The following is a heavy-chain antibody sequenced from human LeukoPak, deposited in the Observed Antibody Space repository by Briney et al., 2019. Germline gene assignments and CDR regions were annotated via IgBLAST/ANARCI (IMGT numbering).Heavy chain of an antibody. V-gene: IGHV1-69*06. Sequence: EASVKVSCKPSGGTINDYAVYWVRQAPGQGLEWMARIIPLFGTVNYAQKFQDRLTVSADKSTNTAHMELSSLRFEDTAIYYCATPPPGYSFSNHSYYMDAWGRGTTVTVSS. CDR3: ATPPPGYSFSNHSYYMDA. D-gene: IGHD1-1*01. CDR1: GGTINDYA. J-gene: IGHJ6*03. CDR2: IIPLFGTV.